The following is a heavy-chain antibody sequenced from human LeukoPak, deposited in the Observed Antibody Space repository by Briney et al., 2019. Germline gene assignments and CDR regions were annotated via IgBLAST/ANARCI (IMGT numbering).Heavy chain of an antibody. CDR3: ARGGSGSYFDY. D-gene: IGHD1-26*01. J-gene: IGHJ4*02. Sequence: GGSLRLSCAASGFTFSSYWMHWVRQAPGKGLVWVSRINSDGSFTSYADSVKGRFTISRDNAKNTLYLQMNNLRAEDTAVYYCARGGSGSYFDYWGQGTLVTVSS. CDR2: INSDGSFT. CDR1: GFTFSSYW. V-gene: IGHV3-74*01.